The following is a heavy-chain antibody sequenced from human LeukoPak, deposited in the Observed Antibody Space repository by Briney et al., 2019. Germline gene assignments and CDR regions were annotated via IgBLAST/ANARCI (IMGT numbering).Heavy chain of an antibody. D-gene: IGHD1-26*01. Sequence: ASVKVSCEASGYTFTSYDINWVRQATGQGLEWMGWMNPNSGNTGYAQMFQGRVTMTRNTSISTAYMELSSLRSEDTAVYYCARAGRRVGTDHLGYWGQGTLVTVSS. J-gene: IGHJ4*02. CDR2: MNPNSGNT. V-gene: IGHV1-8*01. CDR1: GYTFTSYD. CDR3: ARAGRRVGTDHLGY.